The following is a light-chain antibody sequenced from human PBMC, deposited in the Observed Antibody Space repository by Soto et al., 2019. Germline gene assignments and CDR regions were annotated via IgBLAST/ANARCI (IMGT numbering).Light chain of an antibody. J-gene: IGLJ1*01. CDR3: SSYTSSETRV. V-gene: IGLV2-14*01. CDR1: SSDVGGYNY. Sequence: QSVLTQPASVSGSPGQSITTSCTGTSSDVGGYNYVSWYQHHPSKAPKLMIYEVSNRPSGVSNRFSGSKSGNTASLTISGLQAEDEADYYCSSYTSSETRVFGTGTKVTVL. CDR2: EVS.